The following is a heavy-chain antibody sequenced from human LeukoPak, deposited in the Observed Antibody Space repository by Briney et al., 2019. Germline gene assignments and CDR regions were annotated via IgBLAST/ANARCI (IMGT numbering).Heavy chain of an antibody. Sequence: PGGSLRLSCAASGFTLSSYGMHWVRQAPGKGLEWVAFTRYDGSDKYYADSVKGRFTVSRDNSKSTVYLQMISLRPDDTAVYYCAKDSLPWVGLRMAGEGSWFDPWGQGTLVTVSS. J-gene: IGHJ5*02. D-gene: IGHD2-8*01. V-gene: IGHV3-30*02. CDR2: TRYDGSDK. CDR1: GFTLSSYG. CDR3: AKDSLPWVGLRMAGEGSWFDP.